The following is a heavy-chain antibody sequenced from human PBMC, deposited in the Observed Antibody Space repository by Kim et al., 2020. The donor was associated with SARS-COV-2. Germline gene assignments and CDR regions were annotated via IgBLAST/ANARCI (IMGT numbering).Heavy chain of an antibody. D-gene: IGHD3-9*01. CDR3: ARAPTGYSPSSAMGV. V-gene: IGHV3-13*04. CDR1: GFTFSNYD. J-gene: IGHJ6*02. Sequence: GGSLRLSCAASGFTFSNYDMHWVRQATGKGLEWVSAIDTAGDTYYPGSVKGRFTISRENAKNSLYLQMNRLRAGDTAVYYCARAPTGYSPSSAMGVWGQGTTVTVSS. CDR2: IDTAGDT.